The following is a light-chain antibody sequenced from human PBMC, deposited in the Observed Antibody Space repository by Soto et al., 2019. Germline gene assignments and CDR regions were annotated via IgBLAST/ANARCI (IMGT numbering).Light chain of an antibody. Sequence: QTVVTQPPSVSGAPGQRVTISCTGSSSNIGAGYDVHWYQQLPGTAPKLLIYGNSNRPSGVPDRFSGSKSGTSASLAITGLQAEEEADYYCQSYDRSMSGSVFGGGTKLTVL. CDR2: GNS. J-gene: IGLJ2*01. CDR1: SSNIGAGYD. CDR3: QSYDRSMSGSV. V-gene: IGLV1-40*01.